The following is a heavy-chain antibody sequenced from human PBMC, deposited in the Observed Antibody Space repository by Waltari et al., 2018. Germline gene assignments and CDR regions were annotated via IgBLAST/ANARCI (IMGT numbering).Heavy chain of an antibody. CDR3: ARDSYDILTGYYNCLDY. V-gene: IGHV1-3*01. J-gene: IGHJ4*02. CDR1: GYTFTSYA. D-gene: IGHD3-9*01. Sequence: HVQLVQSGAEVKKPGASVKVSCKASGYTFTSYAMHWVRQAPGQRLEWMGWINAGNGNTKYSQKFQGRVTITRDTSASTAYMELSSLRSEDTAVYYCARDSYDILTGYYNCLDYWGQGTLVTVSS. CDR2: INAGNGNT.